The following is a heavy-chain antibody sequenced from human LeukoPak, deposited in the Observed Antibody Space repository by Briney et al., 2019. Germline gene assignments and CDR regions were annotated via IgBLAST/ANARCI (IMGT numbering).Heavy chain of an antibody. CDR1: GFTVSSNY. J-gene: IGHJ4*02. Sequence: AGGSLRLSCAASGFTVSSNYMNWVRQAPGKGLEWVSVIYSGGSTVYADSVKGRFTISRDNSKNTLYLQMDSLRAEDTAVYYCARDYYYDSSGYGDFDYWGQGTLVTVSS. CDR3: ARDYYYDSSGYGDFDY. D-gene: IGHD3-22*01. CDR2: IYSGGST. V-gene: IGHV3-66*01.